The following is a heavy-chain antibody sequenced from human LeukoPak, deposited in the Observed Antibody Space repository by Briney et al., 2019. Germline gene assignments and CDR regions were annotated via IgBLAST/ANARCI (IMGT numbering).Heavy chain of an antibody. CDR2: VYYTGKT. CDR1: GVSLGSSSYY. CDR3: ARHEGYCSGFTCLNNWFDP. Sequence: SETLSLTCTVSGVSLGSSSYYWGCIRQAPGKGLEWIGSVYYTGKTYYNPSLKSRVTISVDTFKTQFSLKLTSVTAADTAIYYCARHEGYCSGFTCLNNWFDPWGQGTLVTVSS. J-gene: IGHJ5*02. D-gene: IGHD2-15*01. V-gene: IGHV4-39*01.